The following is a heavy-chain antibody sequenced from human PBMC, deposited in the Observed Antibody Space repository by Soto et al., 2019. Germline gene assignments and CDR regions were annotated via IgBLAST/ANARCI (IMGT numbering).Heavy chain of an antibody. J-gene: IGHJ3*02. V-gene: IGHV1-2*02. D-gene: IGHD3-9*01. CDR1: GYTFSGYY. CDR3: AREGTGYSAFDI. CDR2: INPKSGGT. Sequence: VASVKVSCKASGYTFSGYYIHWVRQAPGQGLEWMGWINPKSGGTKYTQKSQGRVTMTRDTSINTAYMDLSRVTSDDTAVYYCAREGTGYSAFDIWGQGTMVTVSS.